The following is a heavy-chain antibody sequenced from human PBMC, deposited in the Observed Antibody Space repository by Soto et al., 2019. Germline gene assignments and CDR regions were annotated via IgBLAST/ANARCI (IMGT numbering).Heavy chain of an antibody. Sequence: SVKVSCKASGFTFTSSAMQWVRQARGQRLEWIGWIVVGSGNTNYAQKFQERVTITRDMSTSTAYMELSSLRSEDTAVYYCAAGQNYGDYAFDYWGHGTLVTVSS. CDR1: GFTFTSSA. V-gene: IGHV1-58*02. D-gene: IGHD4-17*01. CDR2: IVVGSGNT. J-gene: IGHJ4*01. CDR3: AAGQNYGDYAFDY.